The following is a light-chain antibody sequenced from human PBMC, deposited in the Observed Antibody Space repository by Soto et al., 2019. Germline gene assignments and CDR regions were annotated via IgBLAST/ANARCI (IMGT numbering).Light chain of an antibody. Sequence: DMMLTHSRGTLSLSPGERATISFRASQSVSSYLAWYQQKPGQAPRLLIYDASNRATGIPARFSGSGSGTDFTLTISSLEPEDFAVYYCQQRSNWPTFGQGTRLEIK. CDR1: QSVSSY. CDR3: QQRSNWPT. V-gene: IGKV3-11*01. CDR2: DAS. J-gene: IGKJ5*01.